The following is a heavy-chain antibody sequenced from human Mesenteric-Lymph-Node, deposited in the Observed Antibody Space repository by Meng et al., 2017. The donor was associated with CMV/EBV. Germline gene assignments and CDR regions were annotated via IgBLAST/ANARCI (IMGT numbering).Heavy chain of an antibody. V-gene: IGHV4-61*01. CDR3: ARSPGPFDY. J-gene: IGHJ4*02. CDR2: IYYSGST. CDR1: GGSVSSGSYY. Sequence: SLTCTVSGGSVSSGSYYWSWIRQPPGKGLEWIGYIYYSGSTNYNPSLKSRVTISVDTSKNQFSLKLSSVTAADTAVYYCARSPGPFDYWGQGTLVTVSS.